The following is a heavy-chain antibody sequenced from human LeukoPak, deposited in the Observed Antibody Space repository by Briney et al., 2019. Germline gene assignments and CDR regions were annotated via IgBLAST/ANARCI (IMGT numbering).Heavy chain of an antibody. V-gene: IGHV1-2*02. J-gene: IGHJ5*02. Sequence: ASVKVSCKASGYTFTGYYMHWVRQAPGQGLEWMGWINPNSGGTNYAQKFQGRVTMTRDTSISTAYIELSRLRSDDTAVYYCARGGFWSGYLPYNWFDPWGQGTLVTVSS. D-gene: IGHD3-3*01. CDR3: ARGGFWSGYLPYNWFDP. CDR1: GYTFTGYY. CDR2: INPNSGGT.